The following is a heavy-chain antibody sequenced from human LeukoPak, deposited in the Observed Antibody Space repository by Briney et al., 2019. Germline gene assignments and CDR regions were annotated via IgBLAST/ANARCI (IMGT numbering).Heavy chain of an antibody. CDR2: VFFSGRT. D-gene: IGHD3-10*01. V-gene: IGHV4-59*03. J-gene: IGHJ4*02. Sequence: SETLSLTCSVSGGSISSYYWSWIRQPPGKGLEWIGYVFFSGRTDYNPSLKSRATVSVDTSKNEFSLRLNSVTAADTAVYYCATTMVRRRNYYFDYWGQGTLVTVSS. CDR3: ATTMVRRRNYYFDY. CDR1: GGSISSYY.